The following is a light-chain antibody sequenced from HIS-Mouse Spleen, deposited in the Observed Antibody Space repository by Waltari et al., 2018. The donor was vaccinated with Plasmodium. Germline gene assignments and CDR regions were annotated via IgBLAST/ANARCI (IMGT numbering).Light chain of an antibody. CDR1: ALPKKY. V-gene: IGLV3-10*01. Sequence: SYELPPPPSVSVSPGQTARITCSGDALPKKYAYWYQQKSGQAPVLVIYEDSKRPYGSPERFSGSSSGTMATLTISGAQVEDEADYYCYSTDSSGNHRVFGGGTKLTVL. CDR2: EDS. J-gene: IGLJ3*02. CDR3: YSTDSSGNHRV.